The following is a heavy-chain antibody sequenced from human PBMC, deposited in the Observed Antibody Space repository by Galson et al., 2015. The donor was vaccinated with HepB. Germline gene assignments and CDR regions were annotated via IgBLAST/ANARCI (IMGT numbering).Heavy chain of an antibody. CDR3: ARDLSSCGPHYFDY. J-gene: IGHJ4*02. CDR2: ISYDGSNI. Sequence: SLRLSCAASGFTFRSYGMHWVRQAPGKGLEWVAFISYDGSNIYYADPVKGRFTISRDNSKDTLYVQMNGLRGEDTAVYYCARDLSSCGPHYFDYWGQGTLFTASS. D-gene: IGHD6-13*01. CDR1: GFTFRSYG. V-gene: IGHV3-30*03.